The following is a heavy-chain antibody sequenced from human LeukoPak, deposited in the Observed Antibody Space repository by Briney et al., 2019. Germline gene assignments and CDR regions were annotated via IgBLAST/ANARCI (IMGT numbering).Heavy chain of an antibody. V-gene: IGHV3-30*02. CDR3: AKAGGAFWSGYSPDY. D-gene: IGHD3-3*01. Sequence: GGSLRLSCAASGFTFSSYGMHWVRQAPGKGLEWVAFIRYDGSNKYYADSVKGRFTISRDNSKNTLYLQMNSLRAEDTAVYYCAKAGGAFWSGYSPDYWGQGTLVTVSS. CDR1: GFTFSSYG. CDR2: IRYDGSNK. J-gene: IGHJ4*02.